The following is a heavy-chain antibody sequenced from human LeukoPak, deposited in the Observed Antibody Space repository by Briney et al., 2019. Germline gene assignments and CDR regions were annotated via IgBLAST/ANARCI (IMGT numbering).Heavy chain of an antibody. CDR2: ISSSGNTI. J-gene: IGHJ1*01. CDR3: ARSTRRDSEIALAEYFQH. V-gene: IGHV3-11*01. CDR1: GFTLSDYY. D-gene: IGHD1-26*01. Sequence: GGSLRLSCAASGFTLSDYYMSWIRQAPGKGLEWVSYISSSGNTIYYADSVKGRFTISRDNAKNSLYLQMNSLRAEDTAVYYCARSTRRDSEIALAEYFQHWGQGTLVTVSS.